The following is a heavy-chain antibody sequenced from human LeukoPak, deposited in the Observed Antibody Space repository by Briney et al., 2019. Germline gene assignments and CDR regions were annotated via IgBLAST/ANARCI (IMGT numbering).Heavy chain of an antibody. CDR3: ARGDTGDDY. Sequence: PGGSLRLSCAASGFTFSSYWMHWVRQAPGKGLVWVSRINTDGSSTNYADSVKGRFTISRDSAKNTLYLQMNSLRAEDTAVYYCARGDTGDDYWGQGTLVTVSS. V-gene: IGHV3-74*01. CDR2: INTDGSST. J-gene: IGHJ4*02. CDR1: GFTFSSYW. D-gene: IGHD7-27*01.